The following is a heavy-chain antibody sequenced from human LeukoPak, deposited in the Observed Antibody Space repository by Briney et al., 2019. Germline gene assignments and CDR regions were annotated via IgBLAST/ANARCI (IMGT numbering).Heavy chain of an antibody. D-gene: IGHD2-21*02. V-gene: IGHV3-21*01. J-gene: IGHJ6*03. Sequence: GGSLRLSCAASGFTFSSYSMKWDRQAPGKGREWVSSISSSSSYIYYADSVKGRFTISRDNAKNSLYLQMNSPRAEDTAVYYCARKYCGGDCYVSFFWYMDVWGKGTTVTVSS. CDR2: ISSSSSYI. CDR1: GFTFSSYS. CDR3: ARKYCGGDCYVSFFWYMDV.